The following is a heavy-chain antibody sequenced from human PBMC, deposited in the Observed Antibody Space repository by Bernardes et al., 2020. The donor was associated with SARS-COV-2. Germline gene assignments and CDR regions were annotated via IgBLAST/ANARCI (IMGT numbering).Heavy chain of an antibody. J-gene: IGHJ4*02. CDR3: ASLIAAAGILSN. D-gene: IGHD6-13*01. V-gene: IGHV1-18*01. Sequence: ASVKVSCKASGYTFTSYGISWVRQAPGQGLEWMGWISAYNGNTNYAQKLQGRVTMTTDTSTSTAYMELRSLRSDDTAVYYCASLIAAAGILSNWGQGTLVTVSS. CDR2: ISAYNGNT. CDR1: GYTFTSYG.